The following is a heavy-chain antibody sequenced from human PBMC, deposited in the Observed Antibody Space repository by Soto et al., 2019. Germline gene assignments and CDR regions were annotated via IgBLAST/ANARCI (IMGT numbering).Heavy chain of an antibody. CDR2: IYPGDQET. CDR1: GYTFSNFW. CDR3: ARSPRSSPYFDY. J-gene: IGHJ4*02. V-gene: IGHV5-51*01. Sequence: GESLKISCQCSGYTFSNFWIGWVRQLPGRGLEWMGVIYPGDQETRYSPSFHGKVTISADKSINTAYLQWNSLEASDTAFYFCARSPRSSPYFDYWGQGALVTVSS. D-gene: IGHD6-13*01.